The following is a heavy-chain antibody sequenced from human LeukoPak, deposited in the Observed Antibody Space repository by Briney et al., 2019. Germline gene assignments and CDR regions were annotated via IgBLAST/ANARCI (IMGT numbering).Heavy chain of an antibody. J-gene: IGHJ4*02. D-gene: IGHD5-24*01. CDR3: ARIRDDYNYYFVY. V-gene: IGHV6-1*01. Sequence: SQTLSLTCVISGDSVSSNSAAWSWIRQSPSRGLEWLGRTYYRSKWYNDYAVFLKSRITINPDTSKNQFSLHLNSVTPEDTAVYYCARIRDDYNYYFVYWGQGTLVTVSS. CDR1: GDSVSSNSAA. CDR2: TYYRSKWYN.